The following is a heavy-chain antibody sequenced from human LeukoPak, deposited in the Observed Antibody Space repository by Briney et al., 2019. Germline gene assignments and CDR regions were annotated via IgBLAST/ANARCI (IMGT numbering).Heavy chain of an antibody. CDR1: GFTFSSYS. V-gene: IGHV3-21*01. CDR2: ISSSSSYI. CDR3: ARETLGGYDAFDI. J-gene: IGHJ3*02. Sequence: GGSLRLSCAASGFTFSSYSMNWVRQAPGKGLEWVSSISSSSSYIYYADSVKGRFTIFRDNAKNSLYLQMNSLRAEDTAVYYCARETLGGYDAFDIWGQGTMVTVSS. D-gene: IGHD3-16*01.